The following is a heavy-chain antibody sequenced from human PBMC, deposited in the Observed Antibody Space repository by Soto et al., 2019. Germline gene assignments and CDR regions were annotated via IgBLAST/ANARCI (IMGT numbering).Heavy chain of an antibody. CDR2: IIPIFGTA. Sequence: QVQLVQSGAEVKKPGSSVKVSCKASGGTFSSYAISWVRQAPGQGLEWMGGIIPIFGTANYAQKFQGRVTITADESTSTAYMELGSLRSEDTAVYYCAREAGRCSGGSCYSDWFDPWGQGTLVTVSS. J-gene: IGHJ5*02. V-gene: IGHV1-69*01. CDR1: GGTFSSYA. D-gene: IGHD2-15*01. CDR3: AREAGRCSGGSCYSDWFDP.